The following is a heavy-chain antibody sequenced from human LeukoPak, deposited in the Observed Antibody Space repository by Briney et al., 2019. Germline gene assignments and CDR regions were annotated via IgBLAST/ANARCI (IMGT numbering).Heavy chain of an antibody. CDR3: ARDFATWYFDY. J-gene: IGHJ4*02. D-gene: IGHD2-15*01. V-gene: IGHV1-18*01. CDR1: GYTFTNYI. Sequence: ASVKVSCKASGYTFTNYIISWVRQAPGQGLEWMGWINTYDGNTNYAQNFQGRVAMTTDTSTSTAYMELRSLRSDDTAVYYCARDFATWYFDYWGQGTLVTVSS. CDR2: INTYDGNT.